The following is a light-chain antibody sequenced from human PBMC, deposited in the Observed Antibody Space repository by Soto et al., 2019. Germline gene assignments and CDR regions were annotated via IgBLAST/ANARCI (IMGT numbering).Light chain of an antibody. CDR2: GTS. CDR1: QSVSGTY. J-gene: IGKJ4*01. V-gene: IGKV3-20*01. Sequence: EIVLTQSPGTLSLSPGERATLSCRASQSVSGTYLAWYQQKPGQAPRLLIYGTSNRATGIPDRFSGSGSGTDFTPTISRLEPEDFAVYDCQQYGSSPPVTFGGGPKVDIK. CDR3: QQYGSSPPVT.